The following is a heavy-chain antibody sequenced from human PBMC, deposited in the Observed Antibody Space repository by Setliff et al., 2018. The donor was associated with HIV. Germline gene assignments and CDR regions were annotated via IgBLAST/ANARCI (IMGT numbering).Heavy chain of an antibody. CDR1: GFTFRSYS. D-gene: IGHD5-18*01. CDR2: IDYSGSP. J-gene: IGHJ4*02. V-gene: IGHV4-34*01. Sequence: GSLRLSCAASGFTFRSYSMNWVRQSPGKGLEWIGEIDYSGSPNYNPSLKSRVTISIDTSKKQFSLRLTSVTAADTAVYYCARVARYSYGSFESWGQGTLVTVSS. CDR3: ARVARYSYGSFES.